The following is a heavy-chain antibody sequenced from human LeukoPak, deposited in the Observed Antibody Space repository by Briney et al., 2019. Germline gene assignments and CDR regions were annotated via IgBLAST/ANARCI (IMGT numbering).Heavy chain of an antibody. V-gene: IGHV4-4*07. CDR2: FYTSGST. Sequence: SETLSLTCTVSGGSISNYYWSWIRQPAGKGLEWIGRFYTSGSTNYNPSLKSRVTMSVDTSKNQISLKLSFVPAADTAVYYCARRDSGSSSRSFDIWGQGTMVTVSS. D-gene: IGHD1-26*01. CDR1: GGSISNYY. CDR3: ARRDSGSSSRSFDI. J-gene: IGHJ3*02.